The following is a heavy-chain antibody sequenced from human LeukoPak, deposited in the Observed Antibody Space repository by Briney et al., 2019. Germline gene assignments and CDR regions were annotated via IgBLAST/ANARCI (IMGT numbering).Heavy chain of an antibody. CDR2: MNPNSGNT. V-gene: IGHV1-8*03. CDR1: GYTFTSYD. Sequence: GASVKVSCKASGYTFTSYDINWLRQATGQGLEWMGWMNPNSGNTGYAQKFQGRVTITRNTSISTAYMELSSLRSEDTAVYYCARGVTMVRGVQYYKWFDPWGQGTLVTDSS. D-gene: IGHD3-10*01. J-gene: IGHJ5*02. CDR3: ARGVTMVRGVQYYKWFDP.